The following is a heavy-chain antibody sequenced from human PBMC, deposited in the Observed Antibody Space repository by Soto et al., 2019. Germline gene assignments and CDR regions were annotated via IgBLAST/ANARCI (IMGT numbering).Heavy chain of an antibody. V-gene: IGHV3-21*01. CDR2: INGSGNYI. Sequence: EVLLVESGGGLVKPGGSLRLSCAASGFTFSTYNMNWVRQAPGKGLECVSSINGSGNYIYYTDAVKGRFTISRDNAKTSLYLQMNSLRAEATAGYYCAREDGIVGATAAFDYWGQGTLGTVSS. CDR3: AREDGIVGATAAFDY. D-gene: IGHD1-26*01. CDR1: GFTFSTYN. J-gene: IGHJ4*02.